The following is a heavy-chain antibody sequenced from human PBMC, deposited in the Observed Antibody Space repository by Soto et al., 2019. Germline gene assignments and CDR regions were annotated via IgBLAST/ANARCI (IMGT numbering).Heavy chain of an antibody. D-gene: IGHD3-3*01. CDR3: AKYGRITIFGVANDAFDI. V-gene: IGHV3-23*01. J-gene: IGHJ3*02. CDR1: GFTFSSYA. CDR2: ISGSGGST. Sequence: GGSLRLSCAASGFTFSSYAMSWVRQAPGKGLEWVSAISGSGGSTYYADSVKGRFTISRDNSKNTLYLQMNSLRAEDTAVYYCAKYGRITIFGVANDAFDIWGQGTMVTVSS.